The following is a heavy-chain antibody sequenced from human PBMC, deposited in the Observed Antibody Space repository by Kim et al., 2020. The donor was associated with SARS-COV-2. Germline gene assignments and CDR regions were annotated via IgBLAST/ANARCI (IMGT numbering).Heavy chain of an antibody. D-gene: IGHD3-10*01. Sequence: ASVKVSCKVSGYTLTELSMHWVRQAPGKGLEWMGGFDPEDGETIYAQKFQGRVTMTEDTSTDTAYMELSSLRSEDTAVYYCATVLLWFGELLLPPTPEEYYYYGMDVLGQGTTVTVSS. CDR2: FDPEDGET. J-gene: IGHJ6*02. CDR3: ATVLLWFGELLLPPTPEEYYYYGMDV. CDR1: GYTLTELS. V-gene: IGHV1-24*01.